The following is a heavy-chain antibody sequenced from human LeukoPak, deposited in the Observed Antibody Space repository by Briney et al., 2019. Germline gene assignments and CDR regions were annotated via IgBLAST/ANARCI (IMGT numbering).Heavy chain of an antibody. CDR2: ISSGSSLI. Sequence: PGGSLRLSCVASGSTLRSYSMNWVRQAPGKGLEWVSYISSGSSLIHYADSVKGRFTISRDNAKNSLYLQMNNLRVEDTAVYYCAPTYYYESSGHQGGQGTLVTVSA. CDR3: APTYYYESSGHQ. CDR1: GSTLRSYS. J-gene: IGHJ4*02. D-gene: IGHD3-22*01. V-gene: IGHV3-48*01.